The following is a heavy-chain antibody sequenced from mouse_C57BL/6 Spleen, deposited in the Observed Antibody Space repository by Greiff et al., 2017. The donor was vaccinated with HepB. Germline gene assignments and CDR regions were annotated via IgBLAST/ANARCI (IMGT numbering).Heavy chain of an antibody. CDR2: FYPGSGSV. D-gene: IGHD2-2*01. J-gene: IGHJ2*01. Sequence: VQLQQSGAELVKPGASVKLSCKASGYTFTEYTIHWVKQRAGQGLEWVGWFYPGSGSVKYNEKFKDKATLTADKSSSTVYMELSRLTSDDSAVYFCARHEVAMVTRGYFDYWGQGTTLTVSS. CDR1: GYTFTEYT. CDR3: ARHEVAMVTRGYFDY. V-gene: IGHV1-62-2*01.